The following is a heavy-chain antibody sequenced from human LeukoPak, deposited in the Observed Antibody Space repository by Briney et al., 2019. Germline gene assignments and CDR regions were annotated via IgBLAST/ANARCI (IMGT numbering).Heavy chain of an antibody. CDR1: GGSISSGGYY. V-gene: IGHV4-61*02. CDR3: ARDLWVGELLYLSGWFDP. D-gene: IGHD3-10*01. Sequence: SETLSLTCTVSGGSISSGGYYWSWIRQPAGKGLEWIGRIYTSGSTNYNPSLKSRVTMSVDTSKNQFSLKLSSVTAADTAVYYCARDLWVGELLYLSGWFDPWGQGTLVTVSS. J-gene: IGHJ5*02. CDR2: IYTSGST.